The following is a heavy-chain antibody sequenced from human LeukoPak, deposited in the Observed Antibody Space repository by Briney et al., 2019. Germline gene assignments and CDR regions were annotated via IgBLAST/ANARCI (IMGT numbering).Heavy chain of an antibody. Sequence: SQTLSLTCTVSGGSISSGDYYWSWIRQPPGKGLEWIGYIYSSGTTTYSLSHKSRLIISPDTSKNQFSLKLRSVTAADTAVYFCARVPGGSPGDDAFDIWGQGTMVTVS. D-gene: IGHD1-26*01. J-gene: IGHJ3*02. V-gene: IGHV4-30-4*01. CDR1: GGSISSGDYY. CDR3: ARVPGGSPGDDAFDI. CDR2: IYSSGTT.